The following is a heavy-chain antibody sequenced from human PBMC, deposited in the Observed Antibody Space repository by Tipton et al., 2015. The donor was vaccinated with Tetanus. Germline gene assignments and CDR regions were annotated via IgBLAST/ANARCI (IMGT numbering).Heavy chain of an antibody. J-gene: IGHJ6*02. CDR2: INHSGNT. Sequence: QLVQSGGGVVQPERSLRLSCAVYGASFSDYYWNWIRQAPGKGLEWIGEINHSGNTNHNPSLKSRVTLSEDTSKNQFSLKLNSVTAADTAMYYCVTVNFPNYYHYGMDVWGQGTTVTVSS. V-gene: IGHV4-34*01. D-gene: IGHD1-1*01. CDR1: GASFSDYY. CDR3: VTVNFPNYYHYGMDV.